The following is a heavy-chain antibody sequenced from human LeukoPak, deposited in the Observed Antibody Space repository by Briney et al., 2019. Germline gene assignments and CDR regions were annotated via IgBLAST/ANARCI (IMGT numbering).Heavy chain of an antibody. V-gene: IGHV1-18*01. Sequence: EASVNVSCKASGYTFTSYGISWVRQAPGQGLESMGWISAYNGNTNYAQKLQGRVTMTTDTSTSTAYMELRSLSSDDPAVYYCARASYYDSSGYDFDYWGQGTLVTVSS. CDR1: GYTFTSYG. CDR2: ISAYNGNT. D-gene: IGHD3-22*01. CDR3: ARASYYDSSGYDFDY. J-gene: IGHJ4*02.